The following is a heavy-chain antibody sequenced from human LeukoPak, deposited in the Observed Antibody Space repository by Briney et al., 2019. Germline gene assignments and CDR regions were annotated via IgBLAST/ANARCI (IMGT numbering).Heavy chain of an antibody. J-gene: IGHJ6*03. CDR1: GGSISSDNYS. CDR3: ARARRLPYYYYYMDV. D-gene: IGHD2-15*01. V-gene: IGHV4-61*10. CDR2: IYYSGST. Sequence: PSETLSLTCTVSGGSISSDNYSWSWIRQPAGKGLEWIGYIYYSGSTNYNPSLKSRVTISVDTSKNQLSLKLSSVTAADTAVYYCARARRLPYYYYYMDVWGKGTTVTISS.